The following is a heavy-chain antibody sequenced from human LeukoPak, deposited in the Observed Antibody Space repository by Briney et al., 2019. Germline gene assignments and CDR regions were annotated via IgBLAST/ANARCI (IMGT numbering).Heavy chain of an antibody. CDR2: IYSGGST. Sequence: GGSLRLSCAASGFTVSSNYMSWVRQAPGKGLEWVSVIYSGGSTYYADSVKGRFTISSDNSKNTLYLQMNSLRAEDTAVYYCARDKAAAGYFDYWGQGTLVTASS. CDR3: ARDKAAAGYFDY. D-gene: IGHD6-13*01. CDR1: GFTVSSNY. V-gene: IGHV3-53*01. J-gene: IGHJ4*02.